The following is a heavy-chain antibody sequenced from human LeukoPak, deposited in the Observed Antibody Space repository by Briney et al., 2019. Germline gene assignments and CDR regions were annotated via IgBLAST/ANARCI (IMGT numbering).Heavy chain of an antibody. CDR3: ARVIYYYDSSGYYFFRALDY. CDR2: INAGNGNT. V-gene: IGHV1-3*01. CDR1: GYTLTSYA. D-gene: IGHD3-22*01. J-gene: IGHJ4*02. Sequence: ASVKVSCKASGYTLTSYAMHWVRQAPGQRLEWMGWINAGNGNTKYSQKFQGRVTITRDTSASTAYMELSSLRSEDTAVYYCARVIYYYDSSGYYFFRALDYWGQGTLVTVSS.